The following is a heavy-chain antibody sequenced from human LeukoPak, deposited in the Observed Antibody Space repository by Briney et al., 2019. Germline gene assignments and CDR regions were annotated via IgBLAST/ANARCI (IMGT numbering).Heavy chain of an antibody. D-gene: IGHD3-10*01. J-gene: IGHJ6*02. Sequence: PGRSLRLSCAASGFTFNDYAMHWVRQAPGKGLEWVSDITWNSRDIGYADSVKGRFTISRDNAKNSLYLQMNSLRPEDTALYYCAKRSGGRSARSTDDYYYDMDVWGLGTTVIVSS. CDR3: AKRSGGRSARSTDDYYYDMDV. CDR1: GFTFNDYA. V-gene: IGHV3-9*01. CDR2: ITWNSRDI.